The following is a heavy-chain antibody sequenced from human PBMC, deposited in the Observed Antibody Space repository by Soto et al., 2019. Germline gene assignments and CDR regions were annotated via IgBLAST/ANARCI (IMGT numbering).Heavy chain of an antibody. CDR2: ISYEGSNK. D-gene: IGHD2-2*01. V-gene: IGHV3-30*03. CDR3: AIGEYQQDYYHYYYMDV. Sequence: QVQLVESGGGVVQPGRSLRLSCAASGFTFSSYGMHWVRQAPGKGLEWVAVISYEGSNKYYADSVKGRFTISRDNSKNTLYLQMSSLRAEDTAVYYCAIGEYQQDYYHYYYMDVWGKGTTVTVSS. CDR1: GFTFSSYG. J-gene: IGHJ6*03.